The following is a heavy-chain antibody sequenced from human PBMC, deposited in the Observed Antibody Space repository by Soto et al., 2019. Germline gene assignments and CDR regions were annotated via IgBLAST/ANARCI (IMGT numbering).Heavy chain of an antibody. CDR1: GGSISSSNW. Sequence: QVQLQESGPGLVKPSGTLSLTCAVSGGSISSSNWWSWVRQPPGKGLEWIGEIYHSGSTNYNPSLKSRVTISVDKSKNQFSLKLSSVTAADTAVYYCAREQYYDILTGYYSLFDYWGQGTLVTVSS. V-gene: IGHV4-4*02. D-gene: IGHD3-9*01. CDR3: AREQYYDILTGYYSLFDY. J-gene: IGHJ4*02. CDR2: IYHSGST.